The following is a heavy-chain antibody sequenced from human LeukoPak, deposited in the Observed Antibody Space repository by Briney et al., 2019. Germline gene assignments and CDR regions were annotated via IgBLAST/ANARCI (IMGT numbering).Heavy chain of an antibody. D-gene: IGHD6-13*01. V-gene: IGHV1-69*06. CDR3: ARGLYGSSSTYYLDY. J-gene: IGHJ4*02. CDR1: GYTFTSHY. Sequence: SVKVSCKASGYTFTSHYMHWVRQAPGQGLEWMGWIIPIFGTANYAQKFQGRVTITADKSTSTAYMELSSLRSEDTAVYYCARGLYGSSSTYYLDYWGQGTLVTVSS. CDR2: IIPIFGTA.